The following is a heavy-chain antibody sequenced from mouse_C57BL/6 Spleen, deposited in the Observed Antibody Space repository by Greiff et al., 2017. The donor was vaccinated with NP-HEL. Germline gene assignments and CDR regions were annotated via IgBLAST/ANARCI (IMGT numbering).Heavy chain of an antibody. CDR2: IDPEDGDT. V-gene: IGHV14-1*01. D-gene: IGHD2-12*01. CDR1: GFNIKDYY. J-gene: IGHJ4*01. CDR3: TVNTTGEY. Sequence: VQLKESGAELVRPGASVKLSCTASGFNIKDYYMHWVQQRPEQGLEWIGRIDPEDGDTEYAQQFQGKATMTADTYSNTAYLQLSSLTAEDTAVYYSTVNTTGEYGGQGTSVTVSS.